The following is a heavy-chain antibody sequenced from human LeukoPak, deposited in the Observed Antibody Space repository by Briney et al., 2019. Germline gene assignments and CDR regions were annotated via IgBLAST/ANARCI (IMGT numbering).Heavy chain of an antibody. CDR1: GLTVSSNH. CDR3: ARDVSGDGMAWLDP. CDR2: FYSGGAI. D-gene: IGHD3-10*01. V-gene: IGHV3-53*01. Sequence: PGGSLRLSCAASGLTVSSNHMNWVRQAPGKGLEWVSAFYSGGAIYYADSVKGRFTISRDNSKNTLSLQMNSLRAEDTAVYYCARDVSGDGMAWLDPWGQGTLVTVSS. J-gene: IGHJ5*02.